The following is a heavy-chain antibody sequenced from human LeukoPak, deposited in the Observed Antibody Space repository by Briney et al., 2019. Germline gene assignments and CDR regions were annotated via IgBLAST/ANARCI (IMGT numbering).Heavy chain of an antibody. Sequence: ASVKVSCKASGYTFTSYYMHWVRQAPGQGLEWMGIINPSGGSTSYAQKFQGRVTMTRDTSTSTVYMELSSLRSEDTAVYYCARTYYDILTGYHVEYFQHWGQGTLVTVSS. CDR1: GYTFTSYY. D-gene: IGHD3-9*01. CDR2: INPSGGST. J-gene: IGHJ1*01. V-gene: IGHV1-46*01. CDR3: ARTYYDILTGYHVEYFQH.